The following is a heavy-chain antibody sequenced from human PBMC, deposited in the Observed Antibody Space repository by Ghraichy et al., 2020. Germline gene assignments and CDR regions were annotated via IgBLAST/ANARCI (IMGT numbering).Heavy chain of an antibody. CDR2: IRSKAYGGTT. J-gene: IGHJ4*02. CDR3: THFGVERNYFDY. Sequence: GGSLRLSCTASGFTFGDYAMSWFRQAPGKGLEWVGFIRSKAYGGTTEYAASVKGRFTISRDDSKSIAYLQMNSLKTEDTAVYYCTHFGVERNYFDYWGQGTLVTVSS. D-gene: IGHD3-3*01. V-gene: IGHV3-49*03. CDR1: GFTFGDYA.